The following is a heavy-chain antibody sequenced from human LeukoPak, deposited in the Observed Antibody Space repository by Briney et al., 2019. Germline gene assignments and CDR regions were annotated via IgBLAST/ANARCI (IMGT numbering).Heavy chain of an antibody. CDR2: IYYSGST. J-gene: IGHJ3*02. Sequence: PSQTLSLTCTVSAGSISSGGYYSSWIRQHPGNGLEWIGYIYYSGSTYYNPSLKSRVTMSVDTSKNQFSLKLSSVTAAHTAVSYCASSGWAVAAFVIWGEGTMVTVSS. CDR1: AGSISSGGYY. D-gene: IGHD6-19*01. CDR3: ASSGWAVAAFVI. V-gene: IGHV4-31*03.